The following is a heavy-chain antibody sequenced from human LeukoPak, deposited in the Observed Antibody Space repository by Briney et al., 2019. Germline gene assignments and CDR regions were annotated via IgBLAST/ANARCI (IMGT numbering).Heavy chain of an antibody. D-gene: IGHD5/OR15-5a*01. CDR2: IYHSGIT. CDR3: ATLVSTRYYFDY. Sequence: SQTLSLTCSVSGGSISSGYGYYWGWIRQPPGKGLEWIGNIYHSGITYYNHFNSSLKSRVTISIDTSKNQFSLRLTSVTAADTAVYFCATLVSTRYYFDYWGQGTLVTVSS. V-gene: IGHV4-30-2*03. CDR1: GGSISSGYGYY. J-gene: IGHJ4*02.